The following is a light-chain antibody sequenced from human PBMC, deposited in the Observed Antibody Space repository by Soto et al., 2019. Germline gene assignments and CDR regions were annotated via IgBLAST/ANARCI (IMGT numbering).Light chain of an antibody. CDR3: AAWDDSLGAYV. Sequence: SVLTQPPSASATPGQRVTISCSGSNSNIGTNTVNWYQQLPGTAPRLLIYTNNQRPSGVPQRFSGSKTGTSASLAIGGLQSEDGADYYCAAWDDSLGAYVFGTGTKVT. V-gene: IGLV1-44*01. CDR1: NSNIGTNT. J-gene: IGLJ1*01. CDR2: TNN.